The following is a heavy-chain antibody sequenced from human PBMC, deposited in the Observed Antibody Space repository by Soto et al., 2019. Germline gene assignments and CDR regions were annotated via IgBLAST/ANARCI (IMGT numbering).Heavy chain of an antibody. CDR2: ISYDGSNK. J-gene: IGHJ6*02. V-gene: IGHV3-30*18. CDR3: AKAIPEGYYYGMDV. CDR1: GFTFSSYG. Sequence: GGSLRLSCAASGFTFSSYGMHWVRQAPGKGLEWVAVISYDGSNKYYADSVKGRFTISRDNSKNTLYLQMNSLRAEDTAVYYCAKAIPEGYYYGMDVWGQGTTVTVSS.